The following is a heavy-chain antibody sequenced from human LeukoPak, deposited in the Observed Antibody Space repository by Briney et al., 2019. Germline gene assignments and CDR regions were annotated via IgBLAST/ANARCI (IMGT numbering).Heavy chain of an antibody. CDR1: GGTFSSYA. Sequence: VASVKVSCKASGGTFSSYAISWVRQAPGQGLEWMGGIIPIFGTANYAQKFQGRVTMTRNTSISTAYMELSSLRSEDTAVYYCARGSNGGELDYWGQGTLVTVSS. J-gene: IGHJ4*02. V-gene: IGHV1-69*05. CDR2: IIPIFGTA. CDR3: ARGSNGGELDY. D-gene: IGHD3-10*01.